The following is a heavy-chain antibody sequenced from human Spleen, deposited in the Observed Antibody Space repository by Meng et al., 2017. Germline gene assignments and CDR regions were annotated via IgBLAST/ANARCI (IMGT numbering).Heavy chain of an antibody. CDR3: ARGMSYSDAAGAY. CDR1: GVSISRITC. D-gene: IGHD3-22*01. CDR2: VCPSGTP. J-gene: IGHJ4*02. Sequence: QGQVTGSGPGPVKPSGALSLTCSVSGVSISRITCYKWVRQPPGKGLQWIGEVCPSGTPNNRPSLRSRVTMSRDKPNNHFSLKLTSVTAADTAVYYCARGMSYSDAAGAYWGQGTLVTVSS. V-gene: IGHV4/OR15-8*02.